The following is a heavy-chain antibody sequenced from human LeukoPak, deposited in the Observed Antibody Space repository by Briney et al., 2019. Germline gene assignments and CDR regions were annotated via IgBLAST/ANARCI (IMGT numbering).Heavy chain of an antibody. CDR1: GFTFSSYG. D-gene: IGHD3-10*01. J-gene: IGHJ3*02. Sequence: GGSLRLSCAASGFTFSSYGMHWVRQAPGKGLEWVAFIRYDGSNKYYADSVKGRFTISRDNAKNTLYLQMNSLRAEDTAVYYCARARGGHRPVAFDIWGQGTMVTVSS. CDR2: IRYDGSNK. V-gene: IGHV3-30*02. CDR3: ARARGGHRPVAFDI.